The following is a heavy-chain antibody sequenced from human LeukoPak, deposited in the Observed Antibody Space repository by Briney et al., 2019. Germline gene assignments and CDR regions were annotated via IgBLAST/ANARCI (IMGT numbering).Heavy chain of an antibody. J-gene: IGHJ5*02. D-gene: IGHD6-6*01. V-gene: IGHV4-59*01. Sequence: PSETLSLTCTVSGDSISSYYWSWIRQSPGKGLEWIGYLSYSGTSNYNPSPKSRLTISIDTSNNQFSLKLTSVTAADTAVYFCARGVNWIDPWGQGTLVTVSS. CDR3: ARGVNWIDP. CDR1: GDSISSYY. CDR2: LSYSGTS.